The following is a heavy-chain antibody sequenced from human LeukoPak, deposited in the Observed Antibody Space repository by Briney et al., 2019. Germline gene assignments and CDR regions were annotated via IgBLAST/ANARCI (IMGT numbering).Heavy chain of an antibody. Sequence: GGSLRLSCAASGFTFSSYAMSWVRQAPGKGLEWVSAISGSGGSTHYADSVKGRFTISRDNSKNTLYLQMNSLRAEDTAVYYCAKGTYYDILTGCYFDIWGQGTMVTVSS. CDR2: ISGSGGST. CDR3: AKGTYYDILTGCYFDI. CDR1: GFTFSSYA. V-gene: IGHV3-23*01. J-gene: IGHJ3*02. D-gene: IGHD3-9*01.